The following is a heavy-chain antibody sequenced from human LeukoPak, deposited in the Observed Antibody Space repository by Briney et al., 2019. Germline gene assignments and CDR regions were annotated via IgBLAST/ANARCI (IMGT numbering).Heavy chain of an antibody. CDR3: AKAFSYYYYYYMDV. J-gene: IGHJ6*03. CDR1: GFTFSSYA. CDR2: ISGSGGST. Sequence: PGGSLRLSCAASGFTFSSYAMSWVRQAPGKGLEWVSAISGSGGSTYYADSVKGRFTISRDNSKNTLYLQMNSLRADVTAVYYCAKAFSYYYYYYMDVWGKGTTVTVSS. V-gene: IGHV3-23*01.